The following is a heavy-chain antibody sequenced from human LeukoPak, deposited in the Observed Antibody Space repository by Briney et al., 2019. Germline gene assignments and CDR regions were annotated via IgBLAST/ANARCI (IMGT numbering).Heavy chain of an antibody. CDR2: INPSGGST. V-gene: IGHV1-46*01. D-gene: IGHD3-22*01. CDR3: AISYDSSGYYYDY. CDR1: GYTFTSYY. J-gene: IGHJ4*02. Sequence: GASVKVSCKASGYTFTSYYMHWVRQAPGQGLEWMGIINPSGGSTSYAQKFQGRVTMTRDMSTSTVYTELGSLRSEDTAVYYCAISYDSSGYYYDYWGQGTLVTVSS.